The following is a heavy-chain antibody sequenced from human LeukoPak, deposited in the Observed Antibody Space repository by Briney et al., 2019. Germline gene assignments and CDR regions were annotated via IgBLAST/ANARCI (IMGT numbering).Heavy chain of an antibody. V-gene: IGHV5-10-1*01. CDR1: GYSFIRYW. Sequence: GESLRISCQGSGYSFIRYWINWVRQMPGKGLEWMGTIDPSDSYTNYSPSFQGHVTISVDKSISTAYLQWSSLKASDTAMYYCARRIAADAFEISGQGTMVTVSS. CDR2: IDPSDSYT. CDR3: ARRIAADAFEI. D-gene: IGHD6-13*01. J-gene: IGHJ3*02.